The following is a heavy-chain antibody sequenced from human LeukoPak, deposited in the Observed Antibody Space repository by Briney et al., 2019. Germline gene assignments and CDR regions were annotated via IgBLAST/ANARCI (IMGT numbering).Heavy chain of an antibody. D-gene: IGHD3-10*01. CDR2: INEDGSEK. CDR3: AGGISMVRGADY. Sequence: GGSLRLSCAASGFTFNSFWMSWVRQAPGKGLEWVANINEDGSEKYYVDSVKGRFTISRDNAKNSLYLQMNTLSADDTAVYFCAGGISMVRGADYWGQGTLVTVSS. V-gene: IGHV3-7*04. J-gene: IGHJ4*02. CDR1: GFTFNSFW.